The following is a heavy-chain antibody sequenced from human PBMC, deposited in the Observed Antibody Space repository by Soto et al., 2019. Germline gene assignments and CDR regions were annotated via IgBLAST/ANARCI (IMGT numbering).Heavy chain of an antibody. CDR2: MNPNSGNT. J-gene: IGHJ5*02. D-gene: IGHD4-17*01. V-gene: IGHV1-8*01. CDR3: ARGIKYGAYSRWFXP. CDR1: GYTFTSYD. Sequence: ASVKVSCKASGYTFTSYDINWVRQATGQGLEYLGWMNPNSGNTAYVQKFQGRVTMTWDTSITTAYMELSSLRSEDTAVYFCARGIKYGAYSRWFXPWGQGTLVTVSS.